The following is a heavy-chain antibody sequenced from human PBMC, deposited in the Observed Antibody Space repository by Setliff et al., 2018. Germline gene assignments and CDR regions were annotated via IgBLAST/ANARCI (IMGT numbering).Heavy chain of an antibody. Sequence: SETLSLTCTVSGASISSTYYWGWVRQSPEKGLEWIGSIYYRGINFSNPSLRSRVTMSVDTSKNQFSLSLTSVTAADTAIYYCARASVVHAVTIGYWGQGTLVTVSS. CDR1: GASISSTYY. J-gene: IGHJ4*02. CDR3: ARASVVHAVTIGY. D-gene: IGHD4-4*01. CDR2: IYYRGIN. V-gene: IGHV4-39*01.